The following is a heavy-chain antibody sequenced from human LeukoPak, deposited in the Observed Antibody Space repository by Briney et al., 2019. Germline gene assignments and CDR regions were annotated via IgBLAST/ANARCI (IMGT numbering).Heavy chain of an antibody. CDR2: ISAYNGNT. D-gene: IGHD3-3*01. CDR3: ARRPDYDFWSGYYTGEGDFDY. J-gene: IGHJ4*02. CDR1: GYTFTSYG. V-gene: IGHV1-18*01. Sequence: GASVKVSCKASGYTFTSYGISWVRQAPGQGLEWMGWISAYNGNTNYARKLQGRVTMTTDTSTSTAYMELRSLRSDDTAVYYCARRPDYDFWSGYYTGEGDFDYWGQGTLVTVSS.